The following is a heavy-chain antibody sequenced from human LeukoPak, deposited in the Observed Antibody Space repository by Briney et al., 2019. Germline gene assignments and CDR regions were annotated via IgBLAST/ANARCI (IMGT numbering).Heavy chain of an antibody. CDR2: IYNSGST. CDR3: ARMVVGTNYVDY. CDR1: GASISTYY. J-gene: IGHJ4*02. V-gene: IGHV4-59*12. D-gene: IGHD3-22*01. Sequence: SETLSLTCTVSGASISTYYWSWIRQPPGKGLEWIGFIYNSGSTNYNPSLKSRVTISVDTSKNQVSLKLTSVTAADTAVYFCARMVVGTNYVDYWGQGSQVTVSS.